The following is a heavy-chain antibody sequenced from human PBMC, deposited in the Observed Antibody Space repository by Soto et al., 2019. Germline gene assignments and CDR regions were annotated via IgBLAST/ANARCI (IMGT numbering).Heavy chain of an antibody. D-gene: IGHD2-21*01. Sequence: QVQLVQSEAEVKKPGASLKVSCRASGYNFANYGISWVRQAPGQGIEWMGWISAHNGDTKYAQKVHGRVDMTADTVTGTADIEIWSLRSDDTAVYYCARDAALNDFCGGVRELYSYNMDVWGQGPTVTV. J-gene: IGHJ6*02. CDR3: ARDAALNDFCGGVRELYSYNMDV. V-gene: IGHV1-18*01. CDR1: GYNFANYG. CDR2: ISAHNGDT.